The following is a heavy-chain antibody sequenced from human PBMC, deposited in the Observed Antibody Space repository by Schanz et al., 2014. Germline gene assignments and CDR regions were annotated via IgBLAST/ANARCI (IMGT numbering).Heavy chain of an antibody. J-gene: IGHJ4*02. CDR1: GITFSSHS. V-gene: IGHV3-48*01. Sequence: EVQLAESGGGLVQPGGSLRLSCAASGITFSSHSFNWVRQAPGKGLEWISYITYNGGTIYYADSVKGRFTISRDNAKNSLYLEMNSLRAEDTALYYCARDRRNADLDYWGQGTLVNVSS. CDR3: ARDRRNADLDY. CDR2: ITYNGGTI. D-gene: IGHD1-1*01.